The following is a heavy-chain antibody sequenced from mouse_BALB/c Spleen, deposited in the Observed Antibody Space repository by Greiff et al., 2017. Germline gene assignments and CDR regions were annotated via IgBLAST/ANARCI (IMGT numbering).Heavy chain of an antibody. Sequence: VQLKQSGAELVKPGASVKLSCTASGFNIKDTYMHWVKQRPEQGLEWIGRIDPANGNTKYDPKFQGKATITADTSSNTAYLQLSSLTSEDTAVYYCARPGPSYAMDYWGQGTSVTVSS. CDR2: IDPANGNT. CDR3: ARPGPSYAMDY. CDR1: GFNIKDTY. J-gene: IGHJ4*01. V-gene: IGHV14-3*02.